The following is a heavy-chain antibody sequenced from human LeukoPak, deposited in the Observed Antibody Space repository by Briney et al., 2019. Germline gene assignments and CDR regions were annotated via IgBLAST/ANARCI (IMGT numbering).Heavy chain of an antibody. Sequence: GESLKISCKGSGYSFTSYWIGWVRQMPGKGLEWMGIIYPGDSDTRYSPSFQGQVTISADKSISTAYLQWSSLKASDTTMYYCARLSPPFRIRFLEWLFLDYRGQGTLVTVSS. CDR2: IYPGDSDT. CDR3: ARLSPPFRIRFLEWLFLDY. D-gene: IGHD3-3*01. V-gene: IGHV5-51*01. CDR1: GYSFTSYW. J-gene: IGHJ4*02.